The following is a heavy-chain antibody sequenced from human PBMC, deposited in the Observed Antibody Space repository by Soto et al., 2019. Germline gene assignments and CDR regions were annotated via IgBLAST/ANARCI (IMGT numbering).Heavy chain of an antibody. Sequence: QVHLQQWGAGLLKPSETLSLTCAVNCVAFNGYYWTWIRQSPGKGLQWIGEINHSGTVDYNPSLKSRVTFSIDTANKQFSLTLTSVTAADTAVYYCARAGAALVRGSIGGFDYWGQGTLVTVSS. D-gene: IGHD3-10*01. V-gene: IGHV4-34*01. CDR3: ARAGAALVRGSIGGFDY. J-gene: IGHJ4*02. CDR2: INHSGTV. CDR1: CVAFNGYY.